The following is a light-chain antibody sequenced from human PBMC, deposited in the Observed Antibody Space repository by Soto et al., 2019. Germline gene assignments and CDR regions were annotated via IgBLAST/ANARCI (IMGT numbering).Light chain of an antibody. Sequence: QSVLTQPPSVSGAPGQRVTISCTGSSSNIGAGYDVHWYQQLPGTAPKLLIYGNSNRPSGVPDRLSGSKSGTSASLAITGLQAEDEADYYCKSYDSSLREVFGTGTKLTVL. CDR2: GNS. CDR3: KSYDSSLREV. CDR1: SSNIGAGYD. V-gene: IGLV1-40*01. J-gene: IGLJ1*01.